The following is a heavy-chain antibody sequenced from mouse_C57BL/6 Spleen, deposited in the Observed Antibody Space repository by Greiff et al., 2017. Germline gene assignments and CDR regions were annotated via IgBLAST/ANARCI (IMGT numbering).Heavy chain of an antibody. CDR1: GYTFTDYY. V-gene: IGHV1-26*01. Sequence: EVQLQQSGPELVKPGASVKISCKASGYTFTDYYMNWVKQSHGKSLEWIGDINPNNGGTSYNQKFKGKATLTVDKSSSTAYMELRSLTSEDSAVYYCARLDYGSRGADFDYWGQGTTLTVSS. CDR2: INPNNGGT. CDR3: ARLDYGSRGADFDY. D-gene: IGHD1-1*01. J-gene: IGHJ2*01.